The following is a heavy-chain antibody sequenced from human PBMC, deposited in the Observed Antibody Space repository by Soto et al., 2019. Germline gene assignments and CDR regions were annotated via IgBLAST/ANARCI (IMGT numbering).Heavy chain of an antibody. CDR1: GFTFSSYA. Sequence: GGSLRLSCAASGFTFSSYAMHWVRQAPGKGLEWVAVISYDGSNKYYADSVKGRFTISRDNSKNTLYLQMNSLRAEDTAVYYCARDAKPDIVVVPAAFPGYGMDVWGQGTTVTVPS. J-gene: IGHJ6*02. CDR2: ISYDGSNK. V-gene: IGHV3-30-3*01. CDR3: ARDAKPDIVVVPAAFPGYGMDV. D-gene: IGHD2-2*01.